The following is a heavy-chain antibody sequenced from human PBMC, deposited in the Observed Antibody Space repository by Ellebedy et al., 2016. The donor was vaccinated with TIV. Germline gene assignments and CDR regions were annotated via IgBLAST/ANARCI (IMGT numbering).Heavy chain of an antibody. J-gene: IGHJ4*02. V-gene: IGHV4-39*07. D-gene: IGHD5-12*01. CDR2: TSKTMST. CDR3: ARSSLGRLRFEY. Sequence: SETLSLTCTVSGDSISGSSYYWVWFRQSPGKGLEWIGRTSKTMSTNYNPSLKSRVTISVDTSKNQFSLKLSSVTAADTAVYYCARSSLGRLRFEYWGQGTLVTVSS. CDR1: GDSISGSSYY.